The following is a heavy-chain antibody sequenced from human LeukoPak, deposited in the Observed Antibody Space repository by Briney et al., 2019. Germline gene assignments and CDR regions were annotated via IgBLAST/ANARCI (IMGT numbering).Heavy chain of an antibody. CDR3: AKDPRGGYSGSWYFDY. CDR2: ISGGGDPT. CDR1: GFTVSSNY. V-gene: IGHV3-23*01. J-gene: IGHJ4*02. Sequence: GGSLRLSCAASGFTVSSNYMTWVRQAPGKGLEWVSAISGGGDPTYYADSVKGRFTISRDNSKNTLYLQLNSLRAEDTAVYYCAKDPRGGYSGSWYFDYWGQGTLVTVSS. D-gene: IGHD1-26*01.